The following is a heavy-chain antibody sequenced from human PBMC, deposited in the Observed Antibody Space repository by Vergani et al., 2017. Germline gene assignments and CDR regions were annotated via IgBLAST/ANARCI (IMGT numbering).Heavy chain of an antibody. CDR2: ISWNSGSI. J-gene: IGHJ4*02. V-gene: IGHV3-9*01. CDR1: GFTFDDYA. D-gene: IGHD3-3*01. Sequence: EVQLVESGGGLVQPGRSLRLSCAASGFTFDDYAMHWVRQAPGKGLEWVSGISWNSGSIGYADSVKGRFTISRDNAKNSLYLQMNSLRAEDTALYYCAKDRGPHLWSGYYACSDYCAPGTLFTVSS. CDR3: AKDRGPHLWSGYYACSDY.